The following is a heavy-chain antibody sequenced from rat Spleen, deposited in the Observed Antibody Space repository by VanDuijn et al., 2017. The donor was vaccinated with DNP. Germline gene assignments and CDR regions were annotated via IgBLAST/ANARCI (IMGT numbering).Heavy chain of an antibody. Sequence: EVQLQESGPSLGKPSQSLSLACSVTGYSITHSYRWNWIRKLPGNKLEWMGYMTSAANTDYDPSLKSRISISRDTSKRRFFLHVNSVTTEDTATYYCARGWPYYFDYWGQGVMVTVSS. CDR1: GYSITHSYR. J-gene: IGHJ2*01. CDR2: MTSAANT. D-gene: IGHD1-12*02. V-gene: IGHV3-3*01. CDR3: ARGWPYYFDY.